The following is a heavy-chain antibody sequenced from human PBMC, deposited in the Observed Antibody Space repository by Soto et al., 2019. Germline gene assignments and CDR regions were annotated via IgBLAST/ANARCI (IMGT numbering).Heavy chain of an antibody. CDR3: ARDRDNSNWPNFDS. J-gene: IGHJ4*02. D-gene: IGHD6-13*01. V-gene: IGHV1-69*02. Sequence: SVKVSCNTSGGTFSIYTISWVRQAPGQGLEWMGRVLPFLDITSYSQRFQGRVTITADRSTTTAYMELSSLRSEDTAVYYCARDRDNSNWPNFDSWGQGTLVTVSS. CDR2: VLPFLDIT. CDR1: GGTFSIYT.